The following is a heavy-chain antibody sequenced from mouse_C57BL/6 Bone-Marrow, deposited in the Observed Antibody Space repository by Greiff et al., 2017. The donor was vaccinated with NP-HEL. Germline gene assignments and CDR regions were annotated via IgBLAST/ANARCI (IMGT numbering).Heavy chain of an antibody. D-gene: IGHD1-1*01. V-gene: IGHV1-19*01. CDR1: GYTFTDYY. Sequence: EVKLQESGPVLVKPGASVKMSCKASGYTFTDYYMNWVKQSHGKSLEWIGVINPYNGGTSYNQKFKGKATLTVDKSSSTAYMELNSLTSEDSAVYYCARATTVVATDWYFDVWGTGTTVTVSS. CDR3: ARATTVVATDWYFDV. CDR2: INPYNGGT. J-gene: IGHJ1*03.